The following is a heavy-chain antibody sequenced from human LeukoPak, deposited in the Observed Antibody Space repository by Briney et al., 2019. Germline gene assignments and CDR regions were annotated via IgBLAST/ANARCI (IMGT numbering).Heavy chain of an antibody. CDR2: IHYNGST. J-gene: IGHJ4*02. CDR3: ARDRGVPRPYYFDQ. CDR1: GGSISSSSYY. D-gene: IGHD3-10*01. Sequence: PSETLSFTCTVSGGSISSSSYYWGCIRQPPGKGLEWIGSIHYNGSTCYNPSLESRVIMSVDTSKNQFSLNLTSVTAADAAMYYCARDRGVPRPYYFDQWGQGTLVTVSS. V-gene: IGHV4-39*07.